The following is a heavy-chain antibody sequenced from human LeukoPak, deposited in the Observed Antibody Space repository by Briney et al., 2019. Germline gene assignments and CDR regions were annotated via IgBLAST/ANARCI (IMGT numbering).Heavy chain of an antibody. V-gene: IGHV3-66*01. D-gene: IGHD4/OR15-4a*01. CDR2: IYSGGIT. J-gene: IGHJ4*02. CDR1: GFTVSNNY. Sequence: GGSLRLSCAVSGFTVSNNYMTWVRQAPGKGLEWVSVIYSGGITYYADSVKGRFTISRDNSKNTLYFQMNSLRAEDTAVYYCARDLGAQSDYWGQGTLVTVSS. CDR3: ARDLGAQSDY.